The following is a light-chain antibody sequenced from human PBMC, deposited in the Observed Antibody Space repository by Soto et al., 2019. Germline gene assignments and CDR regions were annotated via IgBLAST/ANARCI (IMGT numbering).Light chain of an antibody. CDR1: QSAGIRP. V-gene: IGKV3-20*01. CDR2: SAS. CDR3: QQYASSPLT. J-gene: IGKJ4*01. Sequence: EIVLTQSPATLSLSPGERATLFCRASQSAGIRPIAWYQQKPGQAPRLVISSASFRATGIPERFSGSASGTDFTLTISRLEPEDFAVYYCQQYASSPLTFGGGTKVEV.